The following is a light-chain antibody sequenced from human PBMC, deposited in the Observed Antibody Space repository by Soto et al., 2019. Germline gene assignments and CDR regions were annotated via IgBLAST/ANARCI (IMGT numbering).Light chain of an antibody. CDR1: KFDIGRDNY. V-gene: IGLV2-14*01. CDR2: EVK. Sequence: QSALTQPASLSGAPGQTITISCAGTKFDIGRDNYVSWYRQHPGEAPKLIIFEVKHRPSGISNRFSGSKSGNSASLTISGLQVEDEGDYFCSSYKSARALFIFGAGTKLTVL. J-gene: IGLJ1*01. CDR3: SSYKSARALFI.